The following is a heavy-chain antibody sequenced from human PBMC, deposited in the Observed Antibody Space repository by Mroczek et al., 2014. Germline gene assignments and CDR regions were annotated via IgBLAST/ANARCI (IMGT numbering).Heavy chain of an antibody. CDR2: ISAYNGNT. CDR1: YTFTSYG. CDR3: AREQWEEWLPVRSPSCVGGGAFDI. J-gene: IGHJ3*02. D-gene: IGHD3-3*01. Sequence: SGAEVKKPGASSEGLLQGFWYTFTSYGISWVRQAPGQGLEWMGWISAYNGNTNYAQKLQGRVTMTTDTSTSTAYMELRSLRSDDTAVYYCAREQWEEWLPVRSPSCVGGGAFDIWGQGTMVTVSS. V-gene: IGHV1-18*01.